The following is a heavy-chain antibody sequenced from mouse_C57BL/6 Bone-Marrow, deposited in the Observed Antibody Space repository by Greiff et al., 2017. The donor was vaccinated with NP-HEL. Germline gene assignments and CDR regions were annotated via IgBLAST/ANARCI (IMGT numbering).Heavy chain of an antibody. CDR1: GYSFTGYY. V-gene: IGHV1-42*01. CDR3: ARPLPLDY. D-gene: IGHD2-1*01. J-gene: IGHJ4*01. CDR2: INPSTGGT. Sequence: VQLQQSGPELVKPGASVKISCKASGYSFTGYYMNWVKQSPEKSLEWIGEINPSTGGTTYNQKFKAKATLTVDKSSSTAYMQLKSLTSEDSAVYYCARPLPLDYWGQGTSVTVSS.